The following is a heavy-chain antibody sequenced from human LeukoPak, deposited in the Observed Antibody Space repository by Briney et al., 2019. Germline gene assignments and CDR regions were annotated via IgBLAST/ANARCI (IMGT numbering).Heavy chain of an antibody. D-gene: IGHD4-23*01. CDR1: GGSISTYY. CDR2: LYSSGST. J-gene: IGHJ4*02. Sequence: SETLSLTCVVSGGSISTYYWSWIRQPPGKGLEWIGYLYSSGSTNYTPSLKSRVSISEDTSKTHVSLRLTSVTAADTAVYYCARCLDGGRGEAADFWGQGTLVTVSS. V-gene: IGHV4-59*12. CDR3: ARCLDGGRGEAADF.